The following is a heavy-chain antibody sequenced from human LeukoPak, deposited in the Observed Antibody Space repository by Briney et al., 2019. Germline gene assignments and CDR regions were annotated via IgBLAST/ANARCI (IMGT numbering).Heavy chain of an antibody. D-gene: IGHD3-10*01. CDR3: ASETMVRGEFDY. CDR2: INSDESYT. V-gene: IGHV3-74*01. J-gene: IGHJ4*02. CDR1: GFTFSSYW. Sequence: GGSLRLSCAASGFTFSSYWMHWVRQAPGKGLVWVSRINSDESYTSYADSVKGRFTISRDNAKNTLYLQMNSLRAEDTALYYCASETMVRGEFDYWGQGTLVTVSS.